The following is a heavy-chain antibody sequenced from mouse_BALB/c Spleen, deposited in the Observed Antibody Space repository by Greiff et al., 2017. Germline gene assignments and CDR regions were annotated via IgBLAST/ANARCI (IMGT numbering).Heavy chain of an antibody. CDR3: ARERRGFAY. CDR2: INPSTGYT. J-gene: IGHJ3*01. CDR1: GYTFTSYW. V-gene: IGHV1-7*01. Sequence: ESGAELAKPGASVKMSCKASGYTFTSYWMHWVKQRPGQGLEWIGYINPSTGYTEYNQKFKDKATLTADKSSSTAYMQLSSLTSEDSAVYYCARERRGFAYWGQGTLVTVSA.